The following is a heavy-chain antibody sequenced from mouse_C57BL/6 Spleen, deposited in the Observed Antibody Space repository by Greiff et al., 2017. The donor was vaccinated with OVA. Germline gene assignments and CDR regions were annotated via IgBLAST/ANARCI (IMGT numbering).Heavy chain of an antibody. D-gene: IGHD1-1*01. CDR1: GYTFTSYW. J-gene: IGHJ4*01. Sequence: VKLQEPGAELVKPGASVKLSCKASGYTFTSYWMHWVKQRPGQGLEWIGMIHPNSGSTKYNEKFQSKATLTVDKSSSTAYMQLSSLTSEDSAVYYCATPYGSSPFYAMDYWGQGTSVTVSS. CDR2: IHPNSGST. CDR3: ATPYGSSPFYAMDY. V-gene: IGHV1-64*01.